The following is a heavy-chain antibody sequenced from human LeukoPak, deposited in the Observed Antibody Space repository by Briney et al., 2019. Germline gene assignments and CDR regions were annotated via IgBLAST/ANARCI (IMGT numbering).Heavy chain of an antibody. CDR2: IYSGGRT. J-gene: IGHJ4*02. Sequence: PGGSLRLSCAASGFTVSSNYMSWVRQAPGKGLEWVSVIYSGGRTYHADSVKGRFTISRDNSKNTVYLQMNGLRAEDTAVYYCARDQDDYWGQGTLVTVSS. CDR3: ARDQDDY. CDR1: GFTVSSNY. V-gene: IGHV3-66*01.